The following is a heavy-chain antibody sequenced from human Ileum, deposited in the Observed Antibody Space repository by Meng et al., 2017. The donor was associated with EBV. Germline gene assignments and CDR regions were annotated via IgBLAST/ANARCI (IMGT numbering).Heavy chain of an antibody. Sequence: QVQFDQGGAGLLKPSETLSLTCDVSGGSFNAYYWTWIRQSPGGGLEWIGEIFHSGHTNYNPSLESRVSMSVATSKKQFSLLLSSVTAADSGLYFCARGREYTGQLDLWGLGTLVTVSS. V-gene: IGHV4-34*01. J-gene: IGHJ5*02. CDR1: GGSFNAYY. D-gene: IGHD5-18*01. CDR3: ARGREYTGQLDL. CDR2: IFHSGHT.